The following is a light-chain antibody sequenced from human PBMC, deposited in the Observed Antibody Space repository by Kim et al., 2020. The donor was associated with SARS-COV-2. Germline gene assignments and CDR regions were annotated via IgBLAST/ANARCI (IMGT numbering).Light chain of an antibody. CDR1: QGVSSN. CDR3: QQYNNWPLT. CDR2: GAS. Sequence: VSPGGRATLTCRASQGVSSNLAWYQQKPGQAPRLLIYGASTRATGFPARFSGSGSGTEFTLTISSLQSEDFAVYYCQQYNNWPLTFGGGTKVYIK. J-gene: IGKJ4*01. V-gene: IGKV3-15*01.